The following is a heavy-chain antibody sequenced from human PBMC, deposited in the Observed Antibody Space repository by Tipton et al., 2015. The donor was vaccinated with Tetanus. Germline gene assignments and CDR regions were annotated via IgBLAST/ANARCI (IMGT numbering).Heavy chain of an antibody. CDR3: ARGFASSYGDYGDY. V-gene: IGHV4-34*01. Sequence: TLSLTCAVYGGSFSGYYWSWIRQPPGKGLEWIGEINHSGSTNYNPSLKSRVTISVDTSKNQFSRKLSSVTAADTAVYYCARGFASSYGDYGDYWGQGTLVTVSS. D-gene: IGHD4-17*01. CDR2: INHSGST. J-gene: IGHJ4*02. CDR1: GGSFSGYY.